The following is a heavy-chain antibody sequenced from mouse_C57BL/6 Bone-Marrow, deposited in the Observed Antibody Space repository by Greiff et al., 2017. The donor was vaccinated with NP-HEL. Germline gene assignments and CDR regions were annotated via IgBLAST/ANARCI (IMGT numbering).Heavy chain of an antibody. CDR1: GYTFTSYW. CDR2: IHPNSGST. V-gene: IGHV1-64*01. J-gene: IGHJ1*03. D-gene: IGHD1-1*01. Sequence: QVQLQQPGAELVKPGASVKLSCKASGYTFTSYWMHWVKQRPGQGLEWIGMIHPNSGSTNYNEKFKSKATLTVDKSSSTAYMQLSSLTSEDSAVYYCAREVYYGSPNWYFDVWGTGTTVTVSS. CDR3: AREVYYGSPNWYFDV.